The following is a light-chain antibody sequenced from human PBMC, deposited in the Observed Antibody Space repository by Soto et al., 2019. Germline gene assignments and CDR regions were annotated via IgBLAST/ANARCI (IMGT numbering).Light chain of an antibody. V-gene: IGLV2-8*01. Sequence: QSALTQPPSASGSPGQSVTISCTGTSSDVGGYNYVSWYQQHPGKAPKLMIYEVSKRPSGVPDRFSGSKSGNTASLTVSGLQAEDEADYYCSSYAGSNNFGVFGTGTTVTVL. CDR2: EVS. CDR1: SSDVGGYNY. J-gene: IGLJ1*01. CDR3: SSYAGSNNFGV.